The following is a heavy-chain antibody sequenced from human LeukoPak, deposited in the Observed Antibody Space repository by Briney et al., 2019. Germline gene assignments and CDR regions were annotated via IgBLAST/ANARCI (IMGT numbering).Heavy chain of an antibody. J-gene: IGHJ6*03. V-gene: IGHV3-53*01. CDR1: GFTVSSNF. CDR3: ARDGYGYNYMDV. Sequence: GGSLRLSCAASGFTVSSNFMSWVRQVPGKGLEWVSVIYSGGTTGYADSVKGRFTISRDNSKNTLYLQMNSLRAEDTAVYYCARDGYGYNYMDVWGKGTTVTVSS. CDR2: IYSGGTT. D-gene: IGHD1-1*01.